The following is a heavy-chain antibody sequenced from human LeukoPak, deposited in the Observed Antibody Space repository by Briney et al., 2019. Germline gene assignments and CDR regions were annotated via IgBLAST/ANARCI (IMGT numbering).Heavy chain of an antibody. CDR1: GFTFSYYS. Sequence: PGGSLRLSCAASGFTFSYYSMNSVRQAPGKVLERDSANRGSGGGTLYADSVRDRFTIYRDHSKHTVYLQMHSLRAEDTAVYYCICGAAGTDFGGQGTLVSVSS. CDR3: ICGAAGTDF. J-gene: IGHJ4*02. D-gene: IGHD6-13*01. V-gene: IGHV3-23*01. CDR2: NRGSGGGT.